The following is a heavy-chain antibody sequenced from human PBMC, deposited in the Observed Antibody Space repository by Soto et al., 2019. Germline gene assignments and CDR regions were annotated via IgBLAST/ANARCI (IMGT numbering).Heavy chain of an antibody. V-gene: IGHV3-30*03. CDR2: ISIRGGDE. D-gene: IGHD6-6*01. Sequence: QVQLVESGGGVAQPGKSLRLSCEASGLTFGSYAMHWARQAPGRGLEWVTVISIRGGDEYYAESVRGGFTISRDDSKNTLYLQMDSLRVEDTAVYYCARGTIVARQHLDYWGQGTLVTVSS. CDR3: ARGTIVARQHLDY. CDR1: GLTFGSYA. J-gene: IGHJ4*02.